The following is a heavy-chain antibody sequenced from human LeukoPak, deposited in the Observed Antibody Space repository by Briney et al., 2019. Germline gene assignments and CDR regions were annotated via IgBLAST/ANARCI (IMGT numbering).Heavy chain of an antibody. CDR3: ARMRGDFLTGHYSYYYYIDV. CDR1: GFTVSSNY. Sequence: PGGSLRLSCAASGFTVSSNYMSWIRQPPGKGLEWIGYIHYSGSTNYNPSLKSRVTISVDTSKNQFSLKLSSVTAADTALYYCARMRGDFLTGHYSYYYYIDVWGKGTTVTVSS. CDR2: IHYSGST. J-gene: IGHJ6*03. D-gene: IGHD3-9*01. V-gene: IGHV4-59*02.